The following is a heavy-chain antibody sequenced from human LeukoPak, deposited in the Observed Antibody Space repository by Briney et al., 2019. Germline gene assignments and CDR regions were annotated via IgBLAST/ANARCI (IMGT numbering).Heavy chain of an antibody. CDR2: ISTDGSTT. Sequence: GGSLRLSCSASGFTFTNYALHWVRQAPGKGLEYVSSISTDGSTTFYADSVRGRFTISRDNSKNTLYLQLSSLTTEDTAVYYCVKESDTATVRGCLGYWGQGTLVTVSS. J-gene: IGHJ4*02. V-gene: IGHV3-64D*09. CDR1: GFTFTNYA. CDR3: VKESDTATVRGCLGY. D-gene: IGHD5-18*01.